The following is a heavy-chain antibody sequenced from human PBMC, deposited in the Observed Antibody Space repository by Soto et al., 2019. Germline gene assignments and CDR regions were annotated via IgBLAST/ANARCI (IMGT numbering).Heavy chain of an antibody. Sequence: SETLSLTCTVSGGSISSGGYYWSWIRQHPGKGLEWIGYIYYSGSTYYNPSLKSRVTISVDTSKNQFSLKLSSVTAADTAVYYCARDGSGNYYYGMDVWGQGTTVTVSS. D-gene: IGHD1-1*01. CDR2: IYYSGST. CDR1: GGSISSGGYY. V-gene: IGHV4-31*03. J-gene: IGHJ6*02. CDR3: ARDGSGNYYYGMDV.